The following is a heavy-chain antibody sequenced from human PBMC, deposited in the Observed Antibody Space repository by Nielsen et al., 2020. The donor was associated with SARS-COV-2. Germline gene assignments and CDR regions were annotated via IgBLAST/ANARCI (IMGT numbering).Heavy chain of an antibody. D-gene: IGHD6-6*01. CDR1: GGSISSNTHY. V-gene: IGHV4-39*01. CDR2: VHYSENT. J-gene: IGHJ4*02. CDR3: ARRLAYSSSSVDFDS. Sequence: SETLSLTCTVSGGSISSNTHYWDWIRQPPGKGLEWLGSVHYSENTYYNPSLKSRVTISVDTPKNQVSLKLSSVTAADTAVYYCARRLAYSSSSVDFDSWGQGTLVTVSS.